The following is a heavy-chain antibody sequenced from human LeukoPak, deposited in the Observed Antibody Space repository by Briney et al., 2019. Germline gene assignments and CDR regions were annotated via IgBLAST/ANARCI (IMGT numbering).Heavy chain of an antibody. J-gene: IGHJ4*02. CDR2: IWYDGSNK. CDR3: AREGPEYGYKDY. V-gene: IGHV3-33*01. Sequence: GGSLRLSCAASGFTFSSYGMHWVRQAPGKGLEWVAVIWYDGSNKYYADSVKGRFTISRDNSKNTLYLQMNSLRAEDTAVYYCAREGPEYGYKDYWGQGTLVTVSS. CDR1: GFTFSSYG. D-gene: IGHD5-18*01.